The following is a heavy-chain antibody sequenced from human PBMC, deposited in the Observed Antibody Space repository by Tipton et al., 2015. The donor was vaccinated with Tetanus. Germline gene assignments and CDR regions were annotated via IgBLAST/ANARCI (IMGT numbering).Heavy chain of an antibody. CDR1: GLSFSGYG. CDR2: VAYDGNNK. J-gene: IGHJ5*02. Sequence: SLRLSCATSGLSFSGYGLHWLRQAPGKGLEWVALVAYDGNNKYYADSVKGRFTISRDNSKNTLSLQMNSLRGEDTAVYYCAKALGSSAWYGTWGQGTLVTVSS. V-gene: IGHV3-30-3*01. CDR3: AKALGSSAWYGT. D-gene: IGHD6-13*01.